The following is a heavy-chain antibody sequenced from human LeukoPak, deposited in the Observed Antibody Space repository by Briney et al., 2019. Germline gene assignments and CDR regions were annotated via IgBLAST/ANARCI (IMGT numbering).Heavy chain of an antibody. V-gene: IGHV4-59*01. Sequence: SETLSLTCTVSGGSISSYYWSWIRQPPGKGLGWIAYIYYSGSTNYNPSLKSRVTISIDTSKNQFSLKLNSVTAADTAVYYCARGSRFLEWLLSPGSNWYFDLWGRGTLVTVSS. CDR2: IYYSGST. CDR1: GGSISSYY. CDR3: ARGSRFLEWLLSPGSNWYFDL. J-gene: IGHJ2*01. D-gene: IGHD3-3*01.